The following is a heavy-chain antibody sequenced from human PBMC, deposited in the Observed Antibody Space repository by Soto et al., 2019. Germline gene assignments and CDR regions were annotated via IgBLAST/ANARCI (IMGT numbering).Heavy chain of an antibody. CDR3: AGVAGRNIVGATRGGSFDY. V-gene: IGHV1-18*01. Sequence: ASVKVSCKASGYTFTSYGISWVRQAPGQGLEWMGWISAYNGNTNYAQKLQGRVTMTTDTSTSTAYMELRRLRSDDTAVYYCAGVAGRNIVGATRGGSFDYWGQGTLVTVSS. CDR1: GYTFTSYG. J-gene: IGHJ4*02. D-gene: IGHD1-26*01. CDR2: ISAYNGNT.